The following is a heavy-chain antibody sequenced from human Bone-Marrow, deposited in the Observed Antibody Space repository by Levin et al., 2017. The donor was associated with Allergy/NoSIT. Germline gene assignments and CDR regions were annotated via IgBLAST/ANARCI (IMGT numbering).Heavy chain of an antibody. V-gene: IGHV5-51*01. CDR1: GYSFTNYW. CDR3: ATTTGDYSDYAVVT. J-gene: IGHJ5*02. Sequence: GESLKISCQGSGYSFTNYWIAWVRQMPGKGLEWMGVIFPSDSDTKYSPSFRGQVTISADKSITTAYLQWRSLKSSDTAMYYCATTTGDYSDYAVVTWGQGTLVTVS. CDR2: IFPSDSDT. D-gene: IGHD4-17*01.